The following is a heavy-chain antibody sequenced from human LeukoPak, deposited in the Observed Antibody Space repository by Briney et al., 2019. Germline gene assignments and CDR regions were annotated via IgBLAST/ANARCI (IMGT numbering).Heavy chain of an antibody. CDR2: INRNRSYI. CDR1: GFTFSSYS. CDR3: ARDREYCGGDCYDGFDI. D-gene: IGHD2-21*02. V-gene: IGHV3-21*01. Sequence: GGSLRLSCAASGFTFSSYSMNWVRQAPGKGLEWVSSINRNRSYIYYADSVKGRFTISRDNAKNSLYLQRNSPRAEDTAVYYCARDREYCGGDCYDGFDIWGQGTMVTVSS. J-gene: IGHJ3*02.